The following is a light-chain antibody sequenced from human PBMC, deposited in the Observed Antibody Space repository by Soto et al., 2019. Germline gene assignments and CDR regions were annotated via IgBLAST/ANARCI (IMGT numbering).Light chain of an antibody. CDR1: QGISNY. Sequence: DIQMTQSPSSLSASVGDRVTITCRASQGISNYLAWYQQKPGKVPKLLIYVASTLHSGVPSRFSGSGSGTDITLTISSLQPEEVATYYCQEYNSAPRVTFGPGTKVDIK. CDR2: VAS. V-gene: IGKV1-27*01. CDR3: QEYNSAPRVT. J-gene: IGKJ3*01.